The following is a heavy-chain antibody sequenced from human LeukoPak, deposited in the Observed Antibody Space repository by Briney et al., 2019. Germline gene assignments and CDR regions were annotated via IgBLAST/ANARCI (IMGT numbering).Heavy chain of an antibody. D-gene: IGHD3-10*02. Sequence: GGSLRLSCAASGFTFDDYGMSWVRQAPGKRLEWVSGFNWNGDSTSYADSVKGRFTISRDNAKNSLYLQMNSLRAEDTAVYYCAELGITMIGGVWGKGTTVTISS. CDR2: FNWNGDST. CDR3: AELGITMIGGV. V-gene: IGHV3-20*04. J-gene: IGHJ6*04. CDR1: GFTFDDYG.